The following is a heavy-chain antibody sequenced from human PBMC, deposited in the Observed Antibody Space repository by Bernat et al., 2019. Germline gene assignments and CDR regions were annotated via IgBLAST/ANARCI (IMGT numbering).Heavy chain of an antibody. CDR2: ISYDGSNK. CDR1: GFTFSSYA. Sequence: QVQLVESGGGVVQPGRSLRLSCAASGFTFSSYAMHWVRQAPGKGLEWVAVISYDGSNKYYADSVKGRFTISRDNSKNTLYLQMNSLRAEDTAVYYCARGGVRGVIVPYGMDVWGQGTTVTVSS. V-gene: IGHV3-30-3*01. D-gene: IGHD3-10*01. J-gene: IGHJ6*02. CDR3: ARGGVRGVIVPYGMDV.